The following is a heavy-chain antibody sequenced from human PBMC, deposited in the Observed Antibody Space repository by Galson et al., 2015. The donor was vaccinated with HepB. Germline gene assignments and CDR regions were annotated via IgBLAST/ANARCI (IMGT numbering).Heavy chain of an antibody. J-gene: IGHJ5*02. CDR2: ISVDGVTK. Sequence: SLRLSCAASGFTFSDSYMSWIRQAPGKGLEWVSHISVDGVTKYYADFVKGRFTISRDNARNSLYLQMNSLRADDTAVYYCARAAGWFDPWGQGALVTVSS. CDR3: ARAAGWFDP. D-gene: IGHD3-10*01. CDR1: GFTFSDSY. V-gene: IGHV3-11*01.